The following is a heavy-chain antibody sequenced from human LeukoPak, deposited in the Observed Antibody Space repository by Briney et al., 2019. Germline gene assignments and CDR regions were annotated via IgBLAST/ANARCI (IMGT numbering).Heavy chain of an antibody. CDR3: AKSSGYGLVDI. V-gene: IGHV4-59*01. CDR1: GGSISSYY. J-gene: IGHJ3*02. CDR2: IFYTGST. Sequence: SETLSLTCTVSGGSISSYYWSWIRQPPGKGLEWIGYIFYTGSTNYNPSLKSRVTIPVLTSKNRFSLKLSSVTAADTAVYYCAKSSGYGLVDIWGQGTMVTVPS. D-gene: IGHD3-22*01.